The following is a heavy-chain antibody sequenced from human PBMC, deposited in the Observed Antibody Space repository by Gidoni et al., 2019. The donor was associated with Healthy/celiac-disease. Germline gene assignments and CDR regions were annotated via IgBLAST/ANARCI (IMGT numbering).Heavy chain of an antibody. CDR1: GGTCRSYA. Sequence: QVQLVQSGAEVKKPGSSVKVSCKASGGTCRSYAISWVRQAPGQGLELMGRIIPILGIANYAQKFQGRVTITADKSTSTAYMELSSLRSEDTAVYYCARAPYGDYDHWYFDLWGRGTLVTVSS. D-gene: IGHD4-17*01. CDR3: ARAPYGDYDHWYFDL. J-gene: IGHJ2*01. V-gene: IGHV1-69*04. CDR2: IIPILGIA.